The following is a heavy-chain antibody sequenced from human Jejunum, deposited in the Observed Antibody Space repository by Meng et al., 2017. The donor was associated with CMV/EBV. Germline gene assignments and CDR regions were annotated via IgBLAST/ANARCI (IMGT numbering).Heavy chain of an antibody. Sequence: FSFSRYWMGWVRQASGKGLEWVATIKSDGSEEHYVDSVRGRFTISRDNAKNSLHLQIDSLRAEDTAVYHCARDCSTSCPFQPRGDYWGQGTLVTVSS. CDR3: ARDCSTSCPFQPRGDY. D-gene: IGHD2-2*01. CDR2: IKSDGSEE. CDR1: FSFSRYW. J-gene: IGHJ4*02. V-gene: IGHV3-7*01.